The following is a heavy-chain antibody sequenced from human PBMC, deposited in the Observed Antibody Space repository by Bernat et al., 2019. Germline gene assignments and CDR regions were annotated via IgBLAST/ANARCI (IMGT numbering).Heavy chain of an antibody. V-gene: IGHV3-33*01. CDR1: GFTFSSYG. D-gene: IGHD5-18*01. CDR3: ARESSDVDTATAPLLDSLGFDP. J-gene: IGHJ5*02. Sequence: QVQLVESGGGVVQPGRSLRLSCAASGFTFSSYGMHWVRQAPGKGLEWVAVIWDDGSNKYYADSVKGRFTISRDNSKNTLYLQMNSLRAEDTAVYYCARESSDVDTATAPLLDSLGFDPWGQGPLVTVSS. CDR2: IWDDGSNK.